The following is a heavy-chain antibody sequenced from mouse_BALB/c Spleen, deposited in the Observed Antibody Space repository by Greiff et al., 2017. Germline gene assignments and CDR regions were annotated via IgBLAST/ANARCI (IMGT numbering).Heavy chain of an antibody. J-gene: IGHJ3*01. Sequence: EVKLVESGPGLVKPSQSLSLTCTVTGYSITSDYAWNWIRQFPGNKLEWMGYISYSGSTSYNPSLKSRISITRDTSKNQFFLQLNSVTTEDTATYYSARRYGNYWFAYWGQGTLVTVSA. D-gene: IGHD2-10*02. V-gene: IGHV3-2*02. CDR1: GYSITSDYA. CDR3: ARRYGNYWFAY. CDR2: ISYSGST.